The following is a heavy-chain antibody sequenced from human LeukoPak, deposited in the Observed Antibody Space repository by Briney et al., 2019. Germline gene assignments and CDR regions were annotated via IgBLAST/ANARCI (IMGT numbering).Heavy chain of an antibody. V-gene: IGHV4-39*01. CDR1: GGSISSSSYY. J-gene: IGHJ4*02. CDR2: IYYSGST. Sequence: SEALSLTCTVSGGSISSSSYYWGWIRQPPGKGLEWIGSIYYSGSTYYNPSLKSRVTISVDTSKNQFSLKLSSVTAADTAVYYCARPSGWFDHLFDYWGQGTLVTVSS. D-gene: IGHD3-10*01. CDR3: ARPSGWFDHLFDY.